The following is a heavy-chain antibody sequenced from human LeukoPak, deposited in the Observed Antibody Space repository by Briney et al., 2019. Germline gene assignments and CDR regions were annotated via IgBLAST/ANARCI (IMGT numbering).Heavy chain of an antibody. J-gene: IGHJ6*03. CDR3: ARSPGFLFGYMDV. Sequence: PGGSLRLSCAASGFTFSDYPMYWVRQAPGKGLDWVAVISYDASNDFYRDSVRGQFTISRDNARNTVYLQMDTLKPDDTAVYYCARSPGFLFGYMDVWGKGTMVIVSS. CDR1: GFTFSDYP. CDR2: ISYDASND. D-gene: IGHD1-14*01. V-gene: IGHV3-30*04.